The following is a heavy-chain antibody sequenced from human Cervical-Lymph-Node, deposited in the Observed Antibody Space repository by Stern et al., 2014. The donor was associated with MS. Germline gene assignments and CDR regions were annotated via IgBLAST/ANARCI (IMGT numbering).Heavy chain of an antibody. CDR2: VYPGDSET. V-gene: IGHV5-51*01. D-gene: IGHD1-1*01. CDR3: ARRGTTGTIDGFDI. Sequence: VQLVQSGAEVKKPGESVKISCAGSGYTFTRHWIAWVRQVPGKRLEWVGIVYPGDSETRYNPSFQGRVTISADRSISTAYLQWRTLRASDTAMYYCARRGTTGTIDGFDIWGQGSMVTVSS. CDR1: GYTFTRHW. J-gene: IGHJ3*02.